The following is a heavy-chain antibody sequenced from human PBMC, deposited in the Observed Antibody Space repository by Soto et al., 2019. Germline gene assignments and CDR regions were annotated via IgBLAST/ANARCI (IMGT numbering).Heavy chain of an antibody. CDR2: INRSGST. Sequence: SETLSLTCAVYGGSFSGYYWSWIRQPPGKGLEWIGEINRSGSTNYNPSLKSRVTISVDTSKNQFSLKLSSVTAADTAVYYCARGRDDIVVVPAANEFYHYYMDVWGKGTTATVSS. V-gene: IGHV4-34*01. J-gene: IGHJ6*03. CDR1: GGSFSGYY. D-gene: IGHD2-2*01. CDR3: ARGRDDIVVVPAANEFYHYYMDV.